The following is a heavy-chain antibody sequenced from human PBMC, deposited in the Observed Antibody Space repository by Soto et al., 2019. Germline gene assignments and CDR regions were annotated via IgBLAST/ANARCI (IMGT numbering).Heavy chain of an antibody. J-gene: IGHJ5*02. CDR2: ISGSGTRT. CDR1: GFTFNSYA. D-gene: IGHD1-26*01. V-gene: IGHV3-23*01. CDR3: VTSGSYSGTYPGWFDP. Sequence: EVQMLASGGGLVQPGGSLRLSCAASGFTFNSYAMSWVRQAPGTGPEWVSAISGSGTRTFYADSVQGRFTISRDNSKNTLFLQMNSLRVEDTALYYCVTSGSYSGTYPGWFDPWGQGTLVTVSS.